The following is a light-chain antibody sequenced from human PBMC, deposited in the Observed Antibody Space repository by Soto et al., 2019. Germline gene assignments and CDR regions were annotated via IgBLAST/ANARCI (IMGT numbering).Light chain of an antibody. CDR2: AAS. CDR1: QAISSW. Sequence: DIQMTQSPSSVSASVGDRVTISCRASQAISSWLVWYQQKPGKAPKLLIYAASSLQSGVPSRFSGSGSGTDFTLTISRLQPDDFATYYCQHYNSYSEAFGQGTKVELK. CDR3: QHYNSYSEA. J-gene: IGKJ1*01. V-gene: IGKV1D-16*01.